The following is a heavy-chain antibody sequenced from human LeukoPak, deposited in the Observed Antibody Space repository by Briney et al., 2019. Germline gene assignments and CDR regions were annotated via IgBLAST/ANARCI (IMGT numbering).Heavy chain of an antibody. CDR2: ISSSSSYI. J-gene: IGHJ5*02. CDR3: ARGEYSSSAWFDP. V-gene: IGHV3-21*01. CDR1: GFTFSSYS. D-gene: IGHD6-6*01. Sequence: SGGSLRLSCAASGFTFSSYSMNWVRQAPGKGLEWVSSISSSSSYIYYADSVKGRFTISRDNAKNSQYLQMNSLRAEDTAVYYCARGEYSSSAWFDPWGQGTLVTVSS.